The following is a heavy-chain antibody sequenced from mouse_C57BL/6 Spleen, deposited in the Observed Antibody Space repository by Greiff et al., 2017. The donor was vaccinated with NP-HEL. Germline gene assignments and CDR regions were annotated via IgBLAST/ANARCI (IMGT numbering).Heavy chain of an antibody. CDR1: GFTFSSYG. J-gene: IGHJ3*01. CDR2: ISSGGSYT. D-gene: IGHD2-4*01. Sequence: EVQVVESGGDLVKPGGSLKLSCAASGFTFSSYGMSWVRQTPDKRLEWVATISSGGSYTYYPDSVKGRFTISRDNAKNTLYLQMSSLKSEDTAMYYCARHGGYYDYDWFAYWGQGTLVTVSA. V-gene: IGHV5-6*01. CDR3: ARHGGYYDYDWFAY.